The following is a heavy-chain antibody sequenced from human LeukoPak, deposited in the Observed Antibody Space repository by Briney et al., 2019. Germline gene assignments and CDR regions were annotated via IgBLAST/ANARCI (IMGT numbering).Heavy chain of an antibody. CDR2: IKQDGSEK. J-gene: IGHJ6*02. CDR3: ARDKTDIVLMVYAIHYGMDV. V-gene: IGHV3-7*01. CDR1: GFTFSSYW. Sequence: GGSLRLSCAASGFTFSSYWMSWVRQAPGKGLEWVANIKQDGSEKYYVDSVKGRFTISRDNAKNSLYLQMNRLRAEDTAVYYCARDKTDIVLMVYAIHYGMDVWGQGTTVTVSS. D-gene: IGHD2-8*01.